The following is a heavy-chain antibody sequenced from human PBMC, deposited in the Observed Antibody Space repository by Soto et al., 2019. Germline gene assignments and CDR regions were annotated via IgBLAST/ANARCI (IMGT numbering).Heavy chain of an antibody. D-gene: IGHD1-1*01. Sequence: QVQLRESGPGLVKPSETLSLTCNVSGGPISGYYWNWVRQPAGKGLEWIGRIYSAGTTDLNPSLKSRVIMSVETSSNQFSLKLLSVTAADTAVYYCAANWRGAYEGLFDLWGQGTTVTVSS. CDR2: IYSAGTT. CDR3: AANWRGAYEGLFDL. J-gene: IGHJ3*01. V-gene: IGHV4-4*07. CDR1: GGPISGYY.